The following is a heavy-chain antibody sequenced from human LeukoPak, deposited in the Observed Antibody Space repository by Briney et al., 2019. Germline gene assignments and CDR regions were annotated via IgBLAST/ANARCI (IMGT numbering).Heavy chain of an antibody. D-gene: IGHD3-22*01. V-gene: IGHV3-23*01. CDR2: ISGSGGST. Sequence: GGSLRLSCAASGFTFSSYAMSWVRQAPGKGLEWVSAISGSGGSTYYADSVKGRFTISRDNSKNTLYLLMNSLRAEDTAVYYCARGGAWYDSSGYYNFDYWGQGTLVTVSS. CDR3: ARGGAWYDSSGYYNFDY. J-gene: IGHJ4*02. CDR1: GFTFSSYA.